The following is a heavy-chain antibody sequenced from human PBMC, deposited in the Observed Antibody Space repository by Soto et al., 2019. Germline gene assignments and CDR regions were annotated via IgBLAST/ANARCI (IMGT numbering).Heavy chain of an antibody. J-gene: IGHJ5*02. V-gene: IGHV1-18*01. Sequence: ASVKVSCKASGYTFTSYGISWVRQAPGQGLEWMGWISVYNGNTNYAQKLQGRVTMTTDTSTSTAYMELRSLRSDDTAVYYCARDTFTYSSSPNWFDPWGQGTLVTVSS. CDR1: GYTFTSYG. CDR3: ARDTFTYSSSPNWFDP. CDR2: ISVYNGNT. D-gene: IGHD6-13*01.